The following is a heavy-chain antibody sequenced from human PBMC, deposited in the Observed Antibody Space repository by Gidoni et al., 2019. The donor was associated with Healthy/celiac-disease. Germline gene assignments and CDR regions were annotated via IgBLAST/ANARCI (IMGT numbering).Heavy chain of an antibody. CDR3: ARDPSGERGYSYGLLFDY. Sequence: EVQLVESGGGLVQPGGSLRLSCAASGFTFSSYSMNWVRQAPGKGLEWVSYISSSSSTIAYADSVKGRFTISRDNAKNSLYLQMNSLRDEDTAVYYCARDPSGERGYSYGLLFDYWGQGTLVTVSS. CDR1: GFTFSSYS. J-gene: IGHJ4*02. D-gene: IGHD5-18*01. CDR2: ISSSSSTI. V-gene: IGHV3-48*02.